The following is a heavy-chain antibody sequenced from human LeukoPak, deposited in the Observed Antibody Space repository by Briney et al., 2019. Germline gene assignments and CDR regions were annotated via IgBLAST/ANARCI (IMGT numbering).Heavy chain of an antibody. CDR2: ISGSGGST. D-gene: IGHD6-19*01. V-gene: IGHV3-23*01. Sequence: GGSLRLSCAVSGFALRSCAMSWVRQAPGKGLEWVSAISGSGGSTYYADSVKGRFTISRDNSKNTLYLQMNSLRAEDTAVYYCAKDRGDSSGWYDVYYFDYWGQGTLVTVSS. CDR3: AKDRGDSSGWYDVYYFDY. CDR1: GFALRSCA. J-gene: IGHJ4*02.